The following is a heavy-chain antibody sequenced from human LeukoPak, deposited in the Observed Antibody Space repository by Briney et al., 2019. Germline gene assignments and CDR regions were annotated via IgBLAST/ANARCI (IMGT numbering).Heavy chain of an antibody. CDR2: ISSSGSTI. J-gene: IGHJ3*02. V-gene: IGHV3-11*01. CDR1: GFTFSDYY. Sequence: PGGSLRLSCAASGFTFSDYYMSWIRQAPGKGLEWVSYISSSGSTIYYADSVKGRFTISRDNAKNSLYLQMNSLRAEDTAVYYCARNPISRIAVAGPGAFDIWGQGTMVTVSS. D-gene: IGHD6-19*01. CDR3: ARNPISRIAVAGPGAFDI.